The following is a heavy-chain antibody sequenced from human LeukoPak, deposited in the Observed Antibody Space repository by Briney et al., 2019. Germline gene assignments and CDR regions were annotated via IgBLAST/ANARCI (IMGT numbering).Heavy chain of an antibody. D-gene: IGHD3-22*01. Sequence: ASVKVSCKASGGTFSTYAINWVRQAPGQGLEWMGGTIPILGTANYAQKFQGRVTITTDESRSTAYMELSSLRSEDTAVYYCARSSGYYLRYYHYMDVWGTGTTVSVSS. J-gene: IGHJ6*03. CDR3: ARSSGYYLRYYHYMDV. CDR1: GGTFSTYA. CDR2: TIPILGTA. V-gene: IGHV1-69*05.